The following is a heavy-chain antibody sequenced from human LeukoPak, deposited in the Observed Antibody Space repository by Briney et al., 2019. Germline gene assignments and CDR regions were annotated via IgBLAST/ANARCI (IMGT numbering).Heavy chain of an antibody. J-gene: IGHJ4*01. CDR3: ARDSRIFYGRMSERFDY. CDR1: GYTFTNYG. V-gene: IGHV1-18*01. Sequence: ASVKVSCKASGYTFTNYGISWVRQAPGQGLEWLGWISAYNGNTNYPQKLQGRVTITTDTSTSTAYMELRSLRSDDTAVYYCARDSRIFYGRMSERFDYWGHGTLVTVSS. D-gene: IGHD2-8*01. CDR2: ISAYNGNT.